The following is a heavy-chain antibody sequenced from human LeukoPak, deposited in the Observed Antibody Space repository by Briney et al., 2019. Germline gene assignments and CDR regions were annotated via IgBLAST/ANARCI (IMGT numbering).Heavy chain of an antibody. J-gene: IGHJ4*02. CDR3: ARGWGYFDS. D-gene: IGHD7-27*01. Sequence: SETLSLTCAVSGGSISGYYWSWIRQPPGEGLEWIGYIHYSGSTNYNPSLKSRVTISADTSKNHFSLKVTSLTAADTAVYYCARGWGYFDSWGQGTLVTVSS. CDR1: GGSISGYY. CDR2: IHYSGST. V-gene: IGHV4-59*01.